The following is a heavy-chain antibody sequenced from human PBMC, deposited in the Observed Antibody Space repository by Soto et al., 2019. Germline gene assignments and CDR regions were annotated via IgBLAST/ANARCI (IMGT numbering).Heavy chain of an antibody. V-gene: IGHV3-15*01. CDR3: TADVRRSAGWSFDP. CDR1: GFTFSKAW. J-gene: IGHJ5*02. CDR2: VKSKTDGETT. D-gene: IGHD3-10*01. Sequence: EVQLVESGGGLVKPGGSLRLSCAASGFTFSKAWMSWVRQGPGQGPEWVGRVKSKTDGETTGYAAPVRGRFTISRDDSKNMVYLQMHTLKSEDTALYYCTADVRRSAGWSFDPWGQGTLVTVSS.